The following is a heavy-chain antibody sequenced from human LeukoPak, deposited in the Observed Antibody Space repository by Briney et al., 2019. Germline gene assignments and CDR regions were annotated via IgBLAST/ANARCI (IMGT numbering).Heavy chain of an antibody. V-gene: IGHV3-23*01. CDR2: ISASGDST. Sequence: GRSLRLSCAASGFTFSSYAMHWVRQAPGKGLEWVSAISASGDSTYYADSVKGRFTISRDNSRNTLYLQMISLRGEDTAVYYCAKDSASGSIYRDSLWYYFDYWGQGILVTVSS. CDR3: AKDSASGSIYRDSLWYYFDY. CDR1: GFTFSSYA. D-gene: IGHD3-10*01. J-gene: IGHJ4*02.